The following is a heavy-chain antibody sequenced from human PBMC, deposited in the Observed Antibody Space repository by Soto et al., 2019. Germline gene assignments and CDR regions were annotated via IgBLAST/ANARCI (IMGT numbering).Heavy chain of an antibody. CDR3: ARDLNWGSVYYFDY. CDR1: GYTFTGYY. V-gene: IGHV1-2*04. Sequence: ASVKVSCKASGYTFTGYYMHWVRQAPGQGLEWMGWINPNSGGTNYAQKFQGWVTMTRDTSISTAYMELSRLRSDDTAVYYCARDLNWGSVYYFDYWGQGTLVTVSS. J-gene: IGHJ4*02. CDR2: INPNSGGT. D-gene: IGHD7-27*01.